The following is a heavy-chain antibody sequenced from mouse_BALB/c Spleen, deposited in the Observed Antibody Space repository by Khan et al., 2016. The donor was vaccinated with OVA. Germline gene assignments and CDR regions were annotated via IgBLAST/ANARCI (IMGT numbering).Heavy chain of an antibody. CDR1: GFTFSNFG. Sequence: VQLVESGGGLVQPGGSRKLSCAASGFTFSNFGMHWVRQAPEKGLEWVAYINSGSTTVYFADTVKGRFSISRDNSKSTLFLQMTSLRSEDTAMYYCARGGPSEVFACWGQGTLGTVSA. CDR2: INSGSTTV. J-gene: IGHJ3*01. CDR3: ARGGPSEVFAC. V-gene: IGHV5-17*02. D-gene: IGHD3-3*01.